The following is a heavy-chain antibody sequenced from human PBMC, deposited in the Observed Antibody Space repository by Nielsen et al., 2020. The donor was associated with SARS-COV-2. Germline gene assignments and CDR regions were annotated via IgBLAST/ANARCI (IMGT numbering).Heavy chain of an antibody. CDR1: GFTFSSYG. Sequence: GGSLRFSCAASGFTFSSYGMHWVRQAPGKGLEWVAVISYDGSNKYYADSVKGRFTISRDNSKNTLYLQMNSLRAEDTAVYYCTPAPYWGQGTLVTVSS. V-gene: IGHV3-30*03. CDR3: TPAPY. J-gene: IGHJ4*02. CDR2: ISYDGSNK.